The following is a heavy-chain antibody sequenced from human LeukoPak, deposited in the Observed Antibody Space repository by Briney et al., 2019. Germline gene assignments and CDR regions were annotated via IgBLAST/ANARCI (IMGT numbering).Heavy chain of an antibody. J-gene: IGHJ4*02. CDR3: ARVDY. Sequence: PGGSLRLSCAASGFTFSDYSMNWVRQAPGKGLEWVSYIGSSGSTIYYADSVKGRFTISRDNAKNSLYLQMNGLRAEDTAVYYCARVDYWGQGTLVTVSS. CDR2: IGSSGSTI. CDR1: GFTFSDYS. V-gene: IGHV3-48*04.